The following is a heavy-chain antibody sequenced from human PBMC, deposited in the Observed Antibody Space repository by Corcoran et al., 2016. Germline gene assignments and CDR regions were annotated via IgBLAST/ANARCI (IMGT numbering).Heavy chain of an antibody. V-gene: IGHV1-46*01. CDR1: RDTFTSYY. CDR2: VNPSDGST. J-gene: IGHJ4*02. D-gene: IGHD6-13*01. CDR3: ARDGSGSSSWYSGRY. Sequence: QVQLVQSGAEVKKPGASVKVSCKASRDTFTSYYMHWVRQAPGQGLEWMGIVNPSDGSTSYAQKFQGRVTMTWDTSTSTLDMELSSLGSEDTAVYYCARDGSGSSSWYSGRYWGQGTLVTVSS.